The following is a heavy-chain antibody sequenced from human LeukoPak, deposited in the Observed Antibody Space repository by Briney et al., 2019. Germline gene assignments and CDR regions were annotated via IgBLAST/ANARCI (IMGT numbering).Heavy chain of an antibody. CDR3: AKCRLSYGDDAFRV. J-gene: IGHJ3*01. V-gene: IGHV3-23*01. CDR2: VAGGGGKK. Sequence: PGGSLRLSCAASGFSFSNYAMSWVRQAPGKGLEWVSYVAGGGGKKFHADSVKGRFTISRDNSRNTMFLQMNSLRVEDTAVYYCAKCRLSYGDDAFRVWGQGTMVLVSS. D-gene: IGHD4-17*01. CDR1: GFSFSNYA.